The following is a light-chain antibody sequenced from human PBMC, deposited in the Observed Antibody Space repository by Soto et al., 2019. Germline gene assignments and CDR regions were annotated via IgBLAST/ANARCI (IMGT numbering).Light chain of an antibody. V-gene: IGKV3-20*01. CDR3: QQSLTMPIT. Sequence: EIVLTQSPGTLSLFPGEGATLSGIASQSVSSSYLAWYQQKPGQAPRLLIYGASSRATGIPDRFSGSGSRTEFTLTIADLQPDDFGTYYCQQSLTMPITFGHGTRLEI. CDR1: QSVSSSY. CDR2: GAS. J-gene: IGKJ5*01.